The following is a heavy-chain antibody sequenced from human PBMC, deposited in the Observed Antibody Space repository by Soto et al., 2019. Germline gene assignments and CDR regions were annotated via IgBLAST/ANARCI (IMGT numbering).Heavy chain of an antibody. V-gene: IGHV4-31*03. CDR3: ARVIVVVPAAQGRVDYYFDY. CDR1: GGSISSGGYY. Sequence: QVQLQESGPGLVKPSQTLSLTCTVSGGSISSGGYYWSWIRQHPGKGLEWIGYIYYSGSTYYNPSLKSRVTISVDTSKNQFSLKLSSVTAADTAAYYCARVIVVVPAAQGRVDYYFDYWGQGTLVTVSS. CDR2: IYYSGST. J-gene: IGHJ4*02. D-gene: IGHD2-2*01.